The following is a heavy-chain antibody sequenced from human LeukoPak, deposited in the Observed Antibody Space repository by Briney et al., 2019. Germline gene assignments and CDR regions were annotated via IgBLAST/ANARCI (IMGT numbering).Heavy chain of an antibody. V-gene: IGHV3-11*04. Sequence: GGSLRLSCAASGFAFSDFYMTWIRQAPEKGLEWVSYISSSGNTIHYADSLKGRFIISRDNAKNSLYLQMNSLRAEDTAVYYCARVTARTFDYWGQGTLVTVSS. CDR3: ARVTARTFDY. CDR2: ISSSGNTI. D-gene: IGHD3/OR15-3a*01. CDR1: GFAFSDFY. J-gene: IGHJ4*02.